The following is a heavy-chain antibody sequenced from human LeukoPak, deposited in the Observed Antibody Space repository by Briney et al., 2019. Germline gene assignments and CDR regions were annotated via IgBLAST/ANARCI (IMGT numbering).Heavy chain of an antibody. CDR1: GGSFSSYY. J-gene: IGHJ4*02. D-gene: IGHD2-2*01. CDR3: ARAYCSSTSCYVYFDY. V-gene: IGHV4-59*01. CDR2: IYYSGST. Sequence: SETLSLTCTVSGGSFSSYYWSWIRQPPGKGLEWIGYIYYSGSTNYNPSLTSRVTISADTSKNQFSLKLSSVTAADTAVYYCARAYCSSTSCYVYFDYWGQGTLVTVSS.